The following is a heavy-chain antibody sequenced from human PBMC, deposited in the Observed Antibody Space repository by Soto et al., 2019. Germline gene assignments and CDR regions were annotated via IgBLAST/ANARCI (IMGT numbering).Heavy chain of an antibody. V-gene: IGHV2-5*02. Sequence: SGPTLVNPTQTLTLTCTFSGFSLSTSGVGVGWIRQPPGKALEWLALIYWDDDKRYSPSLKSRLTITKDTSKNQVVLTMTNMDPVDTATYYCAHVYYSNPAWSPSYYYYYMDVWGKGTTVTVSS. CDR2: IYWDDDK. D-gene: IGHD4-4*01. J-gene: IGHJ6*03. CDR1: GFSLSTSGVG. CDR3: AHVYYSNPAWSPSYYYYYMDV.